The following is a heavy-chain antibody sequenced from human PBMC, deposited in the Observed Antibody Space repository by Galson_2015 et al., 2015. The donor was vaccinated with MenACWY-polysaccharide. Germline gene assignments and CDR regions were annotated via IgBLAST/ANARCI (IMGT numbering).Heavy chain of an antibody. CDR1: GFTFSDYY. Sequence: SLRLSCAASGFTFSDYYMSWLRQAPGKGLEWVSYISSSGSTIYYADSVKGRFTISRDNAKNSLYLQMNSLRAQDTAVYYCARDLGGYSMGFDYWGQGTLVTVSS. CDR3: ARDLGGYSMGFDY. D-gene: IGHD2-21*01. J-gene: IGHJ4*02. CDR2: ISSSGSTI. V-gene: IGHV3-11*01.